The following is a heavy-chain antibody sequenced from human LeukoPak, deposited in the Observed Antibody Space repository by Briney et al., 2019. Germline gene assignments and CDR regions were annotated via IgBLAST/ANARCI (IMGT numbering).Heavy chain of an antibody. CDR2: ISSNGGST. J-gene: IGHJ4*02. CDR1: GFTFSSYA. CDR3: VKRYSSGWYPRVYYFDY. Sequence: GGSLRLSCSASGFTFSSYAMHWVRQAPGKGLEYVSAISSNGGSTYYADSVKGRFTISRDNSKNTLYLQMSSLRAEDTAVYYCVKRYSSGWYPRVYYFDYWGQGTLVTVSS. D-gene: IGHD6-19*01. V-gene: IGHV3-64D*06.